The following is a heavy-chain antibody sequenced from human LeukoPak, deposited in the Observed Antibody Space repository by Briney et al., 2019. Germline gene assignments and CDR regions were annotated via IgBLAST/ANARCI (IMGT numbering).Heavy chain of an antibody. CDR2: INPNSGGT. CDR1: GYIFTGYY. V-gene: IGHV1-2*02. CDR3: ARGLAIFGVVIPTFFDS. Sequence: ASGKVSCKASGYIFTGYYIHWVRQAPGQGLEWMGWINPNSGGTHYAQKFQGRVIMTRDTSITTAYMELNSLISDDTAVYYCARGLAIFGVVIPTFFDSWGQGTLVTVSS. J-gene: IGHJ4*02. D-gene: IGHD3-3*01.